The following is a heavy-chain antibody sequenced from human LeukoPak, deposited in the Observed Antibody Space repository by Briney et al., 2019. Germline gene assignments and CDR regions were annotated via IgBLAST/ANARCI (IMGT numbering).Heavy chain of an antibody. Sequence: SETLSLTCVVYGGSFSGYYWSWIRQPPGKGLEWIGEINHSGSTYYNASPKSRVTISVDTSKNQFSLKVISMTAADTAVYYCTKSDGYGLIRICGRGTMVTVSS. J-gene: IGHJ3*02. V-gene: IGHV4-34*01. D-gene: IGHD3-10*01. CDR3: TKSDGYGLIRI. CDR2: INHSGST. CDR1: GGSFSGYY.